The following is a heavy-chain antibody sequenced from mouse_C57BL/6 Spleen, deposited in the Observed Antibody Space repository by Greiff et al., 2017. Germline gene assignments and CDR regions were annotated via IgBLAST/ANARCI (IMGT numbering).Heavy chain of an antibody. J-gene: IGHJ4*01. Sequence: QVQLQQSGAELARPGASVQLSCKASGYTFTSYGISWVKQRTGQGLEWIGEIYPRSGNTYYNEKVKGKATLTADKSSSPAYMELRSLTSEDSAVYFCARRGSDGYGDYAMDYWGQGTSVTVSS. CDR2: IYPRSGNT. V-gene: IGHV1-81*01. CDR3: ARRGSDGYGDYAMDY. CDR1: GYTFTSYG. D-gene: IGHD2-3*01.